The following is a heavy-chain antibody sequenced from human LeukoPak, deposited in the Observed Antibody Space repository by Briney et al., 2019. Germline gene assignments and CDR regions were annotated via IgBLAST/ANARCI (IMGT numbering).Heavy chain of an antibody. CDR3: ARGASNRFDY. Sequence: GGSLRLSCAASGFTFSNYWMHWVRQAPGKGLVWVSRIYTDGSSTNYADSVKGRFTISRDNAKNTLYLQMNSLRCEDTAVYYCARGASNRFDYWGQGTLVTVSS. D-gene: IGHD1-14*01. J-gene: IGHJ4*02. CDR2: IYTDGSST. V-gene: IGHV3-74*01. CDR1: GFTFSNYW.